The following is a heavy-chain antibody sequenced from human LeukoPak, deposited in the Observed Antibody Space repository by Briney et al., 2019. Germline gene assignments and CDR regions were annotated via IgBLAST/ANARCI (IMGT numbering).Heavy chain of an antibody. J-gene: IGHJ3*02. D-gene: IGHD6-19*01. V-gene: IGHV4-39*01. CDR3: ARLGNGEYSSGWWDDAFDI. CDR1: GGSISSSSYY. Sequence: PSETLSLTCTVSGGSISSSSYYWGWIRQPPGKGLEWIGSIYYSGSTYYNPSLKSRVTISVDTSKNQFSLKLSSVTAADTAVYYCARLGNGEYSSGWWDDAFDIWGQGTMVTVSS. CDR2: IYYSGST.